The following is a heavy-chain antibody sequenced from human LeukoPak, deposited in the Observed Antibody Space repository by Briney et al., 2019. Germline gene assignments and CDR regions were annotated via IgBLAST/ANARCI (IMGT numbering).Heavy chain of an antibody. V-gene: IGHV1-18*01. D-gene: IGHD3-16*02. Sequence: ASVKVSCKASGYTFTSYGISWVRQAPGQGLEWMGWISAYNGNTNYAQKLQGRVTMTTDTSTSTAYMELRSLRSDDTAVYYCVRDTIMITFGGVIVMGAFDIWGQGTMVTVSS. CDR3: VRDTIMITFGGVIVMGAFDI. J-gene: IGHJ3*02. CDR1: GYTFTSYG. CDR2: ISAYNGNT.